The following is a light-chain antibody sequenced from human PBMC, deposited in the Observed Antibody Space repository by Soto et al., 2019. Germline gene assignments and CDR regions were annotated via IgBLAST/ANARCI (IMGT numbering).Light chain of an antibody. Sequence: EIVLTQSPATLSLSPGERATLSCRASQSVSSYLAWYQQKPGQAPRLLIYDASNRATGIPARFSGSGSGTEFTLTISSLQSEDFAVYYCQQYNNWPWTFGQGTKLEIK. CDR1: QSVSSY. CDR3: QQYNNWPWT. CDR2: DAS. J-gene: IGKJ1*01. V-gene: IGKV3-11*01.